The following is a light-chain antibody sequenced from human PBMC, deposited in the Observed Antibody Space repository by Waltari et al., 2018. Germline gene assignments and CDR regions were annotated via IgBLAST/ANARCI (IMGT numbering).Light chain of an antibody. Sequence: QSALTQPASVSGSPGQSITIPCTGTSSDVGRYNYVSWFQQHPGKAPKLLIYEVGNRPSGVSTRFSGSKSGNTASLTISGLQAEDEADYYCTSYSRSNTGRVIFGGGTKLTVL. J-gene: IGLJ2*01. V-gene: IGLV2-14*01. CDR2: EVG. CDR3: TSYSRSNTGRVI. CDR1: SSDVGRYNY.